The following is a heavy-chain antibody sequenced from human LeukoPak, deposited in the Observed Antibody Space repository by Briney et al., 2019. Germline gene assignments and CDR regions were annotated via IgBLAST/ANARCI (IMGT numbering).Heavy chain of an antibody. V-gene: IGHV1-69*05. Sequence: SVKVSCKASGGTFSSYAISWVRQAPGQGLEWMGGIIPIFGTANYAQKFQGRVTITTDESTSTAYMELSSLRSEDTAVYYCASYDYYDSSGYYSSRTFDYWGQGTLVTVSS. D-gene: IGHD3-22*01. J-gene: IGHJ4*02. CDR2: IIPIFGTA. CDR1: GGTFSSYA. CDR3: ASYDYYDSSGYYSSRTFDY.